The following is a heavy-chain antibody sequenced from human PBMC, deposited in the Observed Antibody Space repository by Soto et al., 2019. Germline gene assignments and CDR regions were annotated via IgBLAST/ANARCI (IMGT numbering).Heavy chain of an antibody. CDR1: GGTFSTSA. CDR2: IMPVFATP. CDR3: ARDKDRQQVGGNDYYILDV. J-gene: IGHJ6*02. Sequence: QVQLMQSGAEVKKPGSSVKVSCKASGGTFSTSAISWVRQAPGEGLEWVGGIMPVFATPDYAQKFQGRVTISADESTTTAYLELTSLTTDDTAVYYCARDKDRQQVGGNDYYILDVWRQGTAITVSS. V-gene: IGHV1-69*12. D-gene: IGHD1-1*01.